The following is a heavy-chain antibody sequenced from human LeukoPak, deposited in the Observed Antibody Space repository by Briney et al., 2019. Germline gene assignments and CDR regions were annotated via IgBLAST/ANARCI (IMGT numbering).Heavy chain of an antibody. CDR1: GYTFTSYG. Sequence: ASVKASCKASGYTFTSYGISWVRQAPGHGLEWMGWISAYNGNTNYAQKLQGRVTMTADTSTSTAYMELRSLRSDDTAVYYCATDRAELVSWFDPWGQGTLVTVSS. CDR3: ATDRAELVSWFDP. D-gene: IGHD6-6*01. V-gene: IGHV1-18*01. CDR2: ISAYNGNT. J-gene: IGHJ5*02.